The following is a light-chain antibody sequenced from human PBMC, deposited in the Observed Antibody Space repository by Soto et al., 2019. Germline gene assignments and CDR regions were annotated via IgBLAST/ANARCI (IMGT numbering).Light chain of an antibody. CDR2: GAS. CDR3: QQYCSSPQLT. J-gene: IGKJ4*01. V-gene: IGKV3-20*01. CDR1: QSVSSSY. Sequence: EIVLTQSPGTLSLSPGERATLSCRASQSVSSSYLAWYQQKPGQAPRLLIYGASSRATGIPDRFSGSGSGTDVTLTISRREPEDFSVDYCQQYCSSPQLTFGGGTKVEIK.